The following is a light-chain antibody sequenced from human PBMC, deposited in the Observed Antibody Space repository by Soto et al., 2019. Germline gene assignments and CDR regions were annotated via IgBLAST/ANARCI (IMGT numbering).Light chain of an antibody. CDR1: RSNIGSNY. J-gene: IGLJ7*01. CDR2: YNN. V-gene: IGLV1-47*01. CDR3: AAWDDSLSEAV. Sequence: QSVPTQPPSASGTPGQRVTISCSGSRSNIGSNYVYWYQQLPGTAPKLLMYYNNQRPSGVPDRFSGSKSGTSVSLAISGLRSEDEAYYYCAAWDDSLSEAVFGGGTQLTVL.